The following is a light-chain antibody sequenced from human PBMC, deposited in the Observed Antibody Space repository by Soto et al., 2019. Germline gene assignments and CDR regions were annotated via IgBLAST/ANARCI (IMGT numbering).Light chain of an antibody. Sequence: QSVLTQPPSVSGAPGQRVTISCTGSSSNIGGGYDVHWYQQLPGTAPKLLIYGNSNRPSGVPDRFSGSKSGTSASLAITGLQAEDEADYYCQSYDSSLSGYVFGAGTQLTVL. V-gene: IGLV1-40*01. CDR2: GNS. J-gene: IGLJ7*01. CDR1: SSNIGGGYD. CDR3: QSYDSSLSGYV.